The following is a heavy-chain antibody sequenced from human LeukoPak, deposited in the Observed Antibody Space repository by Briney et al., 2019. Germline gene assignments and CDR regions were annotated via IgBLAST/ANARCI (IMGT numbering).Heavy chain of an antibody. Sequence: SETLSLTCTVSGGSFSRSSNYWGWIRQPPGKGREWIVNIYYSGGTYYNPSLKSRVTISVDTSKYQFSLTLSSVTAADTAVYYCARHGSSGSSYSQLDNWGQGTLVTVSS. CDR3: ARHGSSGSSYSQLDN. CDR1: GGSFSRSSNY. D-gene: IGHD2-15*01. CDR2: IYYSGGT. J-gene: IGHJ4*02. V-gene: IGHV4-39*01.